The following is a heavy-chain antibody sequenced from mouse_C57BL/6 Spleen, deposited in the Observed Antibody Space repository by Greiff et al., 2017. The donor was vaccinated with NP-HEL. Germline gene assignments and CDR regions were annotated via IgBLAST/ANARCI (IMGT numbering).Heavy chain of an antibody. CDR1: GFTFTTYA. CDR3: VREDYYGSRRYFDV. V-gene: IGHV10-3*01. CDR2: ISSKSSNYAT. Sequence: EVKVVESGGGLVQPKGSLKLSCAASGFTFTTYAMHWVRQAPGTGLEWVARISSKSSNYATYYADSVIYRFTISRDDSQSMLYLQMNSLRTEDTAMYYCVREDYYGSRRYFDVWGTGTTVTVSS. J-gene: IGHJ1*03. D-gene: IGHD1-1*01.